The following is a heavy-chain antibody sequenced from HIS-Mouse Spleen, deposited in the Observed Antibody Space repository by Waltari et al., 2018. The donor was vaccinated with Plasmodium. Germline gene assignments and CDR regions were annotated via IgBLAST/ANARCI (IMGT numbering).Heavy chain of an antibody. CDR2: IYWNDDK. Sequence: QITLKESGPTLVKPTQTLTLTCTFSGFSLSTSGVGVGWIRQPPGKALEWLALIYWNDDKRYSPALKSRLTITKDTSKNQVVLTMTNMDPVDTATYYCAHRGNSSSPRTPPSPFDIWGQGTMVTVSS. V-gene: IGHV2-5*01. J-gene: IGHJ3*02. D-gene: IGHD6-13*01. CDR3: AHRGNSSSPRTPPSPFDI. CDR1: GFSLSTSGVG.